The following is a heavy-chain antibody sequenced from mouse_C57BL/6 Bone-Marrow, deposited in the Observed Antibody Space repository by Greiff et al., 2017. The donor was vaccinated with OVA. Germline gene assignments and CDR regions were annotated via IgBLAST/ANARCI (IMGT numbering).Heavy chain of an antibody. CDR1: GYTFTSYW. CDR2: IDPSDSYT. V-gene: IGHV1-69*01. Sequence: VQLQQPGAELVMPGASVKLSCKASGYTFTSYWMHWVKQRPGQGLEWIGEIDPSDSYTNYNQKFKGKSTLTVDKSSSTAYMQLSSLTSEDSAVYDCARSYGTFLDYWGQGTTLTVSS. J-gene: IGHJ2*01. D-gene: IGHD2-1*01. CDR3: ARSYGTFLDY.